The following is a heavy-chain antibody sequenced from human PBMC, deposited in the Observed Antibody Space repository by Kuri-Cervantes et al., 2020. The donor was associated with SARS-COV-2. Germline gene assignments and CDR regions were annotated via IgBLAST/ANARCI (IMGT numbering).Heavy chain of an antibody. CDR2: INHSGST. J-gene: IGHJ3*02. V-gene: IGHV4-34*01. CDR1: GGSFSGYY. Sequence: GSLRLSCAVYGGSFSGYYWSWIRQPPGKGLEWIGEINHSGSTNYNPSLKSRVTISVDTSKNQFSLKLSSVTAADTAVYYCASARAFDIWGQGTMVTVSS. CDR3: ASARAFDI.